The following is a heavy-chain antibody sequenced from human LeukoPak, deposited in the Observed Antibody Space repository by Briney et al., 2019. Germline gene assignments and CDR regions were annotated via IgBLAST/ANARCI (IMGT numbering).Heavy chain of an antibody. CDR1: GFTFSSYA. J-gene: IGHJ6*03. CDR3: ARAGGRKGDYYYMDV. V-gene: IGHV3-30-3*01. Sequence: GRSLRLSCAASGFTFSSYAMHWVRQAPGKGLEWVAVISYDGSNKYYADSVKGRFTISRDNSKNTLYLQMNSLRAEDTAVYYCARAGGRKGDYYYMDVWGKGTTVTVSS. CDR2: ISYDGSNK.